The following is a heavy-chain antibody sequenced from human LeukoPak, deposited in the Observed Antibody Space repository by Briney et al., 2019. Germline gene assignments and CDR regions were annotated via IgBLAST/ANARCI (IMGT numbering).Heavy chain of an antibody. V-gene: IGHV4-59*01. CDR3: ARDQEYSGSYYRYFDF. CDR2: IYSRGLTRGST. D-gene: IGHD1-26*01. CDR1: GGSLSSYY. J-gene: IGHJ4*02. Sequence: SETLSLTCTVSGGSLSSYYWSWIRQPSGKGLEWIGYIYSRGLTRGSTNYNPSLKSRVTIPVDTSKNQFTPKVNSVTSADTAVYYCARDQEYSGSYYRYFDFWGQGALVTVSS.